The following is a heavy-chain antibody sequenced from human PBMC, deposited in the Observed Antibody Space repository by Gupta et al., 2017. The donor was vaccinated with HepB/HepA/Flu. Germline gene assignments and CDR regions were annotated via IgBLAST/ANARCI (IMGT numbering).Heavy chain of an antibody. CDR1: GFTGFTTL. CDR3: ARKTDTRVGGDY. CDR2: SYSNGDA. J-gene: IGHJ4*02. D-gene: IGHD1-26*01. V-gene: IGHV3-53*01. Sequence: EVQLVQSGGGLIQPGGSLILSWAASGFTGFTTLIYWVRLPPGKGPEWVSLSYSNGDASYADSVRARFTISRDKSKNTLYLQMNSLRAEDTAMYFCARKTDTRVGGDYWGQGTLVTVSS.